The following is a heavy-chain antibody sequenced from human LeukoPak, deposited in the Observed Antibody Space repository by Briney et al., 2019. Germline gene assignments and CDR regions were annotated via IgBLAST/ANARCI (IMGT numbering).Heavy chain of an antibody. CDR1: GGTFSSYA. CDR2: IIPILGIA. V-gene: IGHV1-69*04. Sequence: SVKVSCKASGGTFSSYAISWVRQAPGQGLEWMGRIIPILGIANYAQKFQGRVTITADKSTSTAYMELRSLRSDDTAVYYCARDGSSYGGDLWGRGTLVTVSS. CDR3: ARDGSSYGGDL. D-gene: IGHD1-26*01. J-gene: IGHJ2*01.